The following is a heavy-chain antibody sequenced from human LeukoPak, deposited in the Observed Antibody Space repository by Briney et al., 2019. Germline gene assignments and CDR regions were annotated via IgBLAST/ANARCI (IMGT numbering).Heavy chain of an antibody. J-gene: IGHJ5*02. D-gene: IGHD4-11*01. V-gene: IGHV4-34*01. CDR3: ARGDYLGWFDP. CDR2: ISHSGNT. Sequence: SETLSLTCAVYGGXFSGYYWSWIRQPPGKGLEWIGEISHSGNTNYNPSLKSRVTISVDTSKNQSSLKLSSVTAADTAVYYCARGDYLGWFDPWGQGTLVTVSS. CDR1: GGXFSGYY.